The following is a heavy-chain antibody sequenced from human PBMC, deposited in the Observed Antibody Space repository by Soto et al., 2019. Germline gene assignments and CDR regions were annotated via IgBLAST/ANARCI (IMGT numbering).Heavy chain of an antibody. Sequence: SETLSLNCTVPSASINSTNYTWGWTRPPPGKGLEWIRKIYYSGSTYYNPSLNSRVTVSVDTSKNQFSLKVTSVTAADTAVYYCARLHGYCISSSCHGHYAMDVWGQGTTVT. CDR1: SASINSTNYT. J-gene: IGHJ6*02. D-gene: IGHD2-2*01. CDR2: IYYSGST. CDR3: ARLHGYCISSSCHGHYAMDV. V-gene: IGHV4-39*01.